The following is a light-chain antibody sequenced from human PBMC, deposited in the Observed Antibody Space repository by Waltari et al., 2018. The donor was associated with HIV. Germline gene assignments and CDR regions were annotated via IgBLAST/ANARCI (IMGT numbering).Light chain of an antibody. CDR2: YSS. CDR3: HQSSSLPPWT. J-gene: IGKJ1*01. V-gene: IGKV6-21*01. Sequence: EIVLTQSPVFQSVTPQEKVTITCRASQSIGSSLHWYQQTPDQSPKLLIKYSSQSFSGVPSRFSGSGSGTNFTLTIQSLEAEDAATYYCHQSSSLPPWTFGQGTKVEIK. CDR1: QSIGSS.